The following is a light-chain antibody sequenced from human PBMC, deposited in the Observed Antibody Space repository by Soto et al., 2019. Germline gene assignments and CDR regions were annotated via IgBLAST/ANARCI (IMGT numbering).Light chain of an antibody. CDR2: DVR. CDR3: SSYISSSTVI. J-gene: IGLJ2*01. V-gene: IGLV2-14*03. Sequence: QSALTQPASVSGSPGQSITISCTGTSSDVGGYNFVSWYQEHPGKAPKFIIYDVRNRPSGISNRFSGSRSGNTASLTISGLQAEDEADYYCSSYISSSTVIFGGGTKLTVL. CDR1: SSDVGGYNF.